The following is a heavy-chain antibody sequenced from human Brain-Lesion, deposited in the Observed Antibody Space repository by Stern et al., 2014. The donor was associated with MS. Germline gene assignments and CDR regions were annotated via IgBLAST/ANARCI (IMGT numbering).Heavy chain of an antibody. D-gene: IGHD2-2*01. J-gene: IGHJ6*02. CDR3: ARGRVVPGFQYYATDV. V-gene: IGHV4-61*02. CDR2: IFNSGRT. Sequence: QVQLVQSGPGLVKPSQTLSLSCTVSGGSISSGGYYWSWIRQPAGKGLEWIGRIFNSGRTSSNPYLQSRVTISKDTSKNQFSLRLNSMTAADTAVYYCARGRVVPGFQYYATDVWGQGTTVIVS. CDR1: GGSISSGGYY.